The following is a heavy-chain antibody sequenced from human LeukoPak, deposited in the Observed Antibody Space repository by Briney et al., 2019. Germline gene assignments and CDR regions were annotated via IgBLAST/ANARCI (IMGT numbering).Heavy chain of an antibody. CDR2: IYYSGST. V-gene: IGHV4-59*01. Sequence: SETLSLTCTVSGGSISSSYWSWIRQPPGKGLEWIGYIYYSGSTNYNPSLKSRVTISVDTSKNQFSLKLSSVTAADTAVYYCARSRSGYSYDHAAFEIWGQGTMVTVSS. CDR1: GGSISSSY. J-gene: IGHJ3*02. CDR3: ARSRSGYSYDHAAFEI. D-gene: IGHD5-18*01.